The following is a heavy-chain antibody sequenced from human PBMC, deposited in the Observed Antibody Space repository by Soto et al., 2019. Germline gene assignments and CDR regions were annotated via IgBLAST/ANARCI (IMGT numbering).Heavy chain of an antibody. CDR2: INAANGDT. D-gene: IGHD6-13*01. CDR3: VRRHVSATGIDWFDP. CDR1: GYTFTIYG. Sequence: ASVKVSCKASGYTFTIYGIHWVRQAPGQRLEWMGWINAANGDTKYSPKFQGRVTITRDTSASTAYMELSSLRSEDTAVYYCVRRHVSATGIDWFDPWGQGTLVTV. J-gene: IGHJ5*02. V-gene: IGHV1-3*01.